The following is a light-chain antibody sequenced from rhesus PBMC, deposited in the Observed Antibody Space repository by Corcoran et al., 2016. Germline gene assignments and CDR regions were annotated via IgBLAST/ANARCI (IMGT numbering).Light chain of an antibody. Sequence: DIQMTQSPSSLSASVGDRVTITCRASENVNNYLHWYQQKPGKAPKLLIYKASTLQSGVPSRFSGSGSGTEFTLTIRSLQPEDFATYYCQHSYGTPLTFGGGTKVELK. J-gene: IGKJ4*01. V-gene: IGKV1-74*01. CDR2: KAS. CDR1: ENVNNY. CDR3: QHSYGTPLT.